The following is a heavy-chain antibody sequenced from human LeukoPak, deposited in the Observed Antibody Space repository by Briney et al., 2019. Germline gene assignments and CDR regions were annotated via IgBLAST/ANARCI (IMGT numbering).Heavy chain of an antibody. D-gene: IGHD3-10*01. Sequence: GSLRLSCAASGFTFSSYAMHWIRQPPGKGLEWIGYIYYSGSTNYNPSLKSRGIISVDTSKNQFSLKLSSVTAADTAVYYCARVEEGYGSGRRENYYYYYMDVWGKGTTVTISS. CDR1: GFTFSSYA. CDR3: ARVEEGYGSGRRENYYYYYMDV. CDR2: IYYSGST. J-gene: IGHJ6*03. V-gene: IGHV4-59*01.